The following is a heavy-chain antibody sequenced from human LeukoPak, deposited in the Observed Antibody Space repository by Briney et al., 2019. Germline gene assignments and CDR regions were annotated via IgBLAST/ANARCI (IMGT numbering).Heavy chain of an antibody. Sequence: SETLSLTCTVSGGSISSSSYYWGWIRQPPGKGLEWIGSIYYSGSTYYNPSLKSRVTISVDTSKNQSSLKLSSVTAADTAVYYCAREWFGDPLNNWFDPWGQGTLVTVSS. V-gene: IGHV4-39*07. CDR1: GGSISSSSYY. J-gene: IGHJ5*02. D-gene: IGHD3-10*01. CDR2: IYYSGST. CDR3: AREWFGDPLNNWFDP.